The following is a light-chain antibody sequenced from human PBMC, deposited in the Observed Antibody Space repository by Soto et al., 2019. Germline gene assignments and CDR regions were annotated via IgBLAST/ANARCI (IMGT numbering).Light chain of an antibody. CDR1: QSVRDSH. J-gene: IGKJ1*01. CDR2: DAS. V-gene: IGKV3-20*01. CDR3: DQYGNPQWT. Sequence: EIVLTQSPGTLSSSPGERVTLSCRASQSVRDSHLAWFQQKPGQAPRLLIYDASKRATGIPDRFSGSGSGTEFSLTISRLEPEHVAVYYCDQYGNPQWTFGQGTKVEIK.